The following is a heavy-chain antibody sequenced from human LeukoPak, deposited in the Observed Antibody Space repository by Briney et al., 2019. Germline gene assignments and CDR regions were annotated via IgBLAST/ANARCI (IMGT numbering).Heavy chain of an antibody. V-gene: IGHV4-39*07. D-gene: IGHD3-10*01. CDR3: ARYVVLWFGELSTDY. J-gene: IGHJ4*02. Sequence: PSQTLSLTCTVSGGSIISSDYYWGWIRQPPGQALEWIGNVYHSGTTYYNPSLKSRVTISVDTSKNQFSLKLSSVTAADTAVYYCARYVVLWFGELSTDYWGQGTLVTVSS. CDR1: GGSIISSDYY. CDR2: VYHSGTT.